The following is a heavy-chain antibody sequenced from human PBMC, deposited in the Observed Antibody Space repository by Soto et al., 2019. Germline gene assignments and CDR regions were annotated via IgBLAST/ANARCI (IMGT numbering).Heavy chain of an antibody. J-gene: IGHJ2*01. Sequence: QVQLVESGGGVVQPGRSLRLSCAASGFTFSSYGMHWVRQAPGKGLEWVAVIWYGGSNKYYADSVKGRFTISRDNSKNTLYLQMNSLRAEDTAVYYCARPRIAAADNLNWYFDLWGRGTLVTVSS. CDR1: GFTFSSYG. D-gene: IGHD6-13*01. V-gene: IGHV3-33*01. CDR3: ARPRIAAADNLNWYFDL. CDR2: IWYGGSNK.